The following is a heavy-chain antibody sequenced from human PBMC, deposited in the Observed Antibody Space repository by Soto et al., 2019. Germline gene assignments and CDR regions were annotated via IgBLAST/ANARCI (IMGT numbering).Heavy chain of an antibody. CDR3: ARRPLVRGIIPYYFDS. V-gene: IGHV4-34*01. CDR1: GGSFSGYY. D-gene: IGHD3-10*01. CDR2: INHSGST. J-gene: IGHJ4*02. Sequence: SETLSLTCAVYGGSFSGYYWSWIRQPPGKGLEWIGEINHSGSTNYNPSLKSRVTISVDTSKNQFSLKLSSVTAADTAVYFCARRPLVRGIIPYYFDSWGQGTLVTVSS.